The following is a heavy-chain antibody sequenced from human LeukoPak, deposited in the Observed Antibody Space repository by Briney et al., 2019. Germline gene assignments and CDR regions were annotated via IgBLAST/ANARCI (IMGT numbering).Heavy chain of an antibody. V-gene: IGHV1-69*13. Sequence: GASVKVSCKASGGTFSSYAISWVRQAPGQGLEWMGGIIPIFGTANYAQKFQGRVTITADESTSTAYMELSSLRPEDTAVYYCARGTLAARSYYYYYMDVWGKGTTVTVSS. D-gene: IGHD6-6*01. CDR1: GGTFSSYA. CDR2: IIPIFGTA. CDR3: ARGTLAARSYYYYYMDV. J-gene: IGHJ6*03.